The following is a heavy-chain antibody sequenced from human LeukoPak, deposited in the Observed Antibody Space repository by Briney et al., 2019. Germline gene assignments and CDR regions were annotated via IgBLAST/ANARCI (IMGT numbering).Heavy chain of an antibody. D-gene: IGHD2-2*02. Sequence: AAVKVSCKASGYTFTSYDINWVRQATGQGLEWMGWMNPNSGNTGYAQKFQGRVTITADESTSTAYMELSSLRSEDTAVYFCARDEEEYCSSTSCYTGFDYLGQGTLVTVSS. J-gene: IGHJ4*02. V-gene: IGHV1-8*03. CDR3: ARDEEEYCSSTSCYTGFDY. CDR1: GYTFTSYD. CDR2: MNPNSGNT.